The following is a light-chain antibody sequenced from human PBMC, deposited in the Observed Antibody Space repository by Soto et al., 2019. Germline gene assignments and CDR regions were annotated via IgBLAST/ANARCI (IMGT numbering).Light chain of an antibody. CDR1: QSVSSSY. CDR3: QQYGSFRWT. Sequence: EIVLTQSPGTLSLSPGERATLSCRASQSVSSSYLAWYQQKPGQAPRLLIYGASSRATGIPDRFSGSGSGTDFTLTISGLEPEDFAVYYCQQYGSFRWTFGQGTKVEIK. V-gene: IGKV3-20*01. J-gene: IGKJ1*01. CDR2: GAS.